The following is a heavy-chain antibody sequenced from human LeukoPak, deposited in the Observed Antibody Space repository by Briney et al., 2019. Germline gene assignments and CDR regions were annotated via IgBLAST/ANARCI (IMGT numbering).Heavy chain of an antibody. CDR1: GFTFDDYA. CDR2: INSDGSST. D-gene: IGHD3-10*01. CDR3: ARVSYYYGSGSYRPTAVYYFDY. J-gene: IGHJ4*02. Sequence: PGGSLRLSCAASGFTFDDYAMHWVRQAPGKGLVWVSRINSDGSSTSYADSVKGRFTISRDNAKNTLYLQMNSLRAEDTAVYYCARVSYYYGSGSYRPTAVYYFDYWGQGTLVTVSS. V-gene: IGHV3-74*01.